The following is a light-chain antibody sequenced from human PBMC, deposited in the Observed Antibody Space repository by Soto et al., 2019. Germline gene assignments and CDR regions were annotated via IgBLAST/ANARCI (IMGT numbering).Light chain of an antibody. CDR1: QSISSY. V-gene: IGKV1-39*01. J-gene: IGKJ2*01. CDR2: AAS. CDR3: QQSYSTPYT. Sequence: DIQMTQSPSSLSASVGDRVTITCRASQSISSYLNWYQQKPGKAPKLLIYAASSLQSGVPSRVSGSGSGTDFTRTISSLQPEDFATYYCQQSYSTPYTFGQGIKLEIK.